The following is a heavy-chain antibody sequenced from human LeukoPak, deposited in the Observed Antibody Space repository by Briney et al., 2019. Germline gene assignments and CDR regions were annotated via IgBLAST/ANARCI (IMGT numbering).Heavy chain of an antibody. CDR1: GFTVSTYA. D-gene: IGHD4-17*01. CDR3: AKQPAVTTYFDY. Sequence: GGSLRLSCAASGFTVSTYAMSWVRQAPGKGLEWVSGISGSGGSTYYADSVKGRSTISRDNSKNTLYLEMNSLRAEDTAVYYCAKQPAVTTYFDYWGQGTLVTVSS. J-gene: IGHJ4*02. CDR2: ISGSGGST. V-gene: IGHV3-23*01.